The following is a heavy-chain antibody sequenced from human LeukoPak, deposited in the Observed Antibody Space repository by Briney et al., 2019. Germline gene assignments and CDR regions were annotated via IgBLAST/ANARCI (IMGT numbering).Heavy chain of an antibody. V-gene: IGHV4-39*07. CDR1: GGAISSSSYY. Sequence: SETLSLTCTVSGGAISSSSYYWGWIRQPPGKGLEWIGSIYYGGSTYYNSSLKSRVTISVDISKNQFSLKVSSVAAADTAVYYCARDSGSYSRAFDIWGQGTMVTVSS. J-gene: IGHJ3*02. D-gene: IGHD1-26*01. CDR2: IYYGGST. CDR3: ARDSGSYSRAFDI.